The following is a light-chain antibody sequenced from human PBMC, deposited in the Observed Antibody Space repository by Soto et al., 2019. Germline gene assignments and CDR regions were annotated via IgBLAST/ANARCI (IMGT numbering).Light chain of an antibody. CDR3: SSDTSSSTVV. Sequence: QSVLAQPASVSGSPGQSITISCTGTISDVGGYNYVSWYQQHPGKAPKLMIYDVSNRPSGVSNRFSGSKSGNTASLTISGLQAEDEADYYCSSDTSSSTVVFGGGTKVTVL. CDR2: DVS. CDR1: ISDVGGYNY. V-gene: IGLV2-14*01. J-gene: IGLJ3*02.